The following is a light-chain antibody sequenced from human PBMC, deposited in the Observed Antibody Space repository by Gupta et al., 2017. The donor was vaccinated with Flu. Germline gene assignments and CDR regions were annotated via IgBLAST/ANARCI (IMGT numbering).Light chain of an antibody. CDR1: ISNPGAGYD. J-gene: IGLJ3*02. CDR3: QSYDSSLSGSV. CDR2: GNN. V-gene: IGLV1-40*01. Sequence: QSGLTQPPSVSGAPGQRLTISCTGSISNPGAGYDVHWYQQLPGTAPKLLLYGNNHRPSGVPDRFSGSKSGTSASLAITGLQADDEADYYCQSYDSSLSGSVFGGGTKLTVL.